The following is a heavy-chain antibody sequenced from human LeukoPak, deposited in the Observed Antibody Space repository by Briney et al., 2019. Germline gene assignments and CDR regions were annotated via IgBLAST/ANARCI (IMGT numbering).Heavy chain of an antibody. CDR1: GGSVSSGSYY. V-gene: IGHV4-61*01. J-gene: IGHJ1*01. CDR3: AREERNSWDRYFQH. Sequence: WETLSLTCTVSGGSVSSGSYYWSWIRQPPGKGLEWIGNIYYSGSTNYNPSLKSRVTISVDTSKNQFSLKLSSVTAADTAVYYCAREERNSWDRYFQHWGQGTLVTVSS. D-gene: IGHD6-13*01. CDR2: IYYSGST.